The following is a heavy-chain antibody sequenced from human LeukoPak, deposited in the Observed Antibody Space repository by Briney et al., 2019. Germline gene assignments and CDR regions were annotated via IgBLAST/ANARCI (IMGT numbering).Heavy chain of an antibody. D-gene: IGHD3/OR15-3a*01. V-gene: IGHV3-64*01. CDR3: AREDWGDAFDI. CDR1: RFTFSSYA. J-gene: IGHJ3*02. Sequence: GGSLRLSCAASRFTFSSYAMHWVRQAPGKGLEYVSAISSNGGSTYYANSVKGRFTISRDNSKNTLYLQMGSLRAEDMAVYYCAREDWGDAFDIWGQGTMVTLSS. CDR2: ISSNGGST.